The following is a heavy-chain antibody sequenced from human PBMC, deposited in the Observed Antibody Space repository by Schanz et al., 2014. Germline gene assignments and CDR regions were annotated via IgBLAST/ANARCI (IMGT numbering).Heavy chain of an antibody. CDR2: ISGSGGST. CDR3: AKAADWPVTRFDP. Sequence: EVQLLESGGGLVQPGGSLRLSCAASGFTFSSYAMSWVRQAPGKGLEWVSAISGSGGSTYYADSVKGRFTISRDNAKNTVYMQMNSLRAEDTAVDYCAKAADWPVTRFDPWGQGTLVTVSS. V-gene: IGHV3-23*01. J-gene: IGHJ5*02. D-gene: IGHD3-9*01. CDR1: GFTFSSYA.